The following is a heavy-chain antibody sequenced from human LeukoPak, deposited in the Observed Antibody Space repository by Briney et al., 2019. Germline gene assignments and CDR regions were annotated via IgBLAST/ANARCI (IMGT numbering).Heavy chain of an antibody. J-gene: IGHJ5*01. CDR1: GFAFSFFA. V-gene: IGHV3-23*01. CDR3: AKPISGGLAVTADWFAP. D-gene: IGHD6-19*01. Sequence: GGSLRLSCEASGFAFSFFAMSWLRQAPGKGLEWVSTINANSGTRSYAASVRGRFTISRDNSKNTLYLQLNTLRADDTAVYYCAKPISGGLAVTADWFAPWRQGTLVVVSS. CDR2: INANSGTR.